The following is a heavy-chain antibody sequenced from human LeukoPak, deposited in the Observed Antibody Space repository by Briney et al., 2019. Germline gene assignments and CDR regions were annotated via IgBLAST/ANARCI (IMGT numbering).Heavy chain of an antibody. CDR2: ISYDGSNK. CDR1: GFTFSSYG. Sequence: GGSLRLSCAASGFTFSSYGMHWVRQAPGKGLEWVAVISYDGSNKYYADSVKGRFTISRDNSKNTLYLQMNSLRAEDTAVYYCAKDIAMATIAGSAFDIWGQGTMVTVSS. D-gene: IGHD5-24*01. V-gene: IGHV3-30*18. J-gene: IGHJ3*02. CDR3: AKDIAMATIAGSAFDI.